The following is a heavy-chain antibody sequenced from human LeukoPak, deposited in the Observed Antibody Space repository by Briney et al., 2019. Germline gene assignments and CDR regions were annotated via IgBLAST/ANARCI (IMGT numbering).Heavy chain of an antibody. J-gene: IGHJ6*03. V-gene: IGHV3-49*04. Sequence: GRSLRLSCTAPGFTFGDYAMSWVRQAPGKGLEWVGFIRSKAYGGTTEYAASVKGRFTISRDDSKSIAYLQMNSLKTEDTAVYYCTRATGTNALRGLRYYYSYYMDVWGKGTTVTVSS. CDR3: TRATGTNALRGLRYYYSYYMDV. CDR1: GFTFGDYA. D-gene: IGHD1-7*01. CDR2: IRSKAYGGTT.